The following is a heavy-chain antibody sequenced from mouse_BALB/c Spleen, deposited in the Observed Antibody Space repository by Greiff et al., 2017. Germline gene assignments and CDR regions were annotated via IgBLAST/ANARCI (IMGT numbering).Heavy chain of an antibody. CDR2: IRSKSNNYAT. CDR3: VRDGRAMDY. D-gene: IGHD4-1*01. CDR1: GFTFNTNA. V-gene: IGHV10S3*01. Sequence: GGGLVQPKGSLKLSCAASGFTFNTNAMNWVRQAPGKGLEWVARIRSKSNNYATYYADSVKDRFTISRDDSQSMLYLQMNNLETEDTAMYYCVRDGRAMDYWGQGTSVTVSS. J-gene: IGHJ4*01.